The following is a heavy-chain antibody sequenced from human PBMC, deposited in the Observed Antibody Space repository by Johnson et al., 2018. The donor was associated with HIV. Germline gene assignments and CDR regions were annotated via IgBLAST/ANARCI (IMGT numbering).Heavy chain of an antibody. CDR1: RFTFRPYW. J-gene: IGHJ3*02. CDR3: ARDLRWSYDAFDI. CDR2: IKQDGSEK. Sequence: VQLVESGGGFLQPGGSLRLSCAASRFTFRPYWMSWVRQAPGKGLEWVANIKQDGSEKYYVDSVKGRFTISRDNAKNSLYLQMNSLRAEDTAVYYCARDLRWSYDAFDIWGQGTMVTVSS. D-gene: IGHD5-24*01. V-gene: IGHV3-7*01.